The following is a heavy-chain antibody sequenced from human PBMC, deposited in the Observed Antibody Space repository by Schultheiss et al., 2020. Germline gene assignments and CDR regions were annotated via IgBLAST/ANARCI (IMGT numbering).Heavy chain of an antibody. J-gene: IGHJ4*02. CDR1: GGSISSSSYY. CDR2: IYYSGST. CDR3: ARGVIVVVTARQYFDY. V-gene: IGHV4-31*03. D-gene: IGHD2-21*02. Sequence: SETLSLTCTVSGGSISSSSYYWGWIRQPPGKGLEWIGYIYYSGSTYYNPSLKSRVTISVDTSKNQFSLKLSSVTAADTAVYYCARGVIVVVTARQYFDYWGQGTLVTVYS.